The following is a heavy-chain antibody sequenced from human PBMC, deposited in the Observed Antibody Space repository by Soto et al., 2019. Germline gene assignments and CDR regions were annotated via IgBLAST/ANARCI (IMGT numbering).Heavy chain of an antibody. Sequence: PGGSLRLSCAASGFTFGHYPMHWVRQAPGKGLEWVAVVSFDGSNKYYRDSVKGRFTISKDNGKNTLYLQMNDLRHEDMAVYYCARLPGPLVSVLYIYPVDARETPSDVDVWGQGTSVTVSS. V-gene: IGHV3-30*03. CDR1: GFTFGHYP. D-gene: IGHD2-21*02. J-gene: IGHJ6*02. CDR3: ARLPGPLVSVLYIYPVDARETPSDVDV. CDR2: VSFDGSNK.